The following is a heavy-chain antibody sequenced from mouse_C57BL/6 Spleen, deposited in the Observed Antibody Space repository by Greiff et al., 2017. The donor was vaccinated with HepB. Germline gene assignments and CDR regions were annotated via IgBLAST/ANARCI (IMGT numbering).Heavy chain of an antibody. J-gene: IGHJ2*01. CDR1: GFTFSSYG. Sequence: EVQLVESGGDLVKPGGSLKLSCAASGFTFSSYGMSWVRQTPDKRLEWVATISSGGSYTYYPDSVKGRFTISIDNAKNTLYLQMSSLKFEDTAMYYCARRGSVGEGYFDYWGQGTTLTVSS. D-gene: IGHD4-1*01. CDR3: ARRGSVGEGYFDY. CDR2: ISSGGSYT. V-gene: IGHV5-6*01.